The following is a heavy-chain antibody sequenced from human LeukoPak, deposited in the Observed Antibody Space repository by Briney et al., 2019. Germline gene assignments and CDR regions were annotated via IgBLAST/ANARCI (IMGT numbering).Heavy chain of an antibody. J-gene: IGHJ4*02. Sequence: GGSLRLSCVASGFTFSSYGMHWVRQAPGKGLEWVAVISYDGSKKYYADSVKGRFTISRDNSKNTLYLQMNSLRAEDTALYYCAKDLDYYNAGSYYPDYWGQGTLVTVSS. V-gene: IGHV3-30*18. CDR2: ISYDGSKK. D-gene: IGHD3-10*01. CDR1: GFTFSSYG. CDR3: AKDLDYYNAGSYYPDY.